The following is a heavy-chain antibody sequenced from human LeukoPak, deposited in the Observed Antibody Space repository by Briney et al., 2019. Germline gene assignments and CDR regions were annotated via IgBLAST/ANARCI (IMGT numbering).Heavy chain of an antibody. J-gene: IGHJ6*02. V-gene: IGHV3-21*01. Sequence: GGSLRLSCAASGFTFSSYSMNWVRQAPGKGLEWVSSISSSSSYIYYADSVKGRFTISRDNAKNSLCLQMNSLRAEDTAVYYCAREITYYDILTGYFPGYGMDVWGQGTTVTVSS. CDR2: ISSSSSYI. D-gene: IGHD3-9*01. CDR1: GFTFSSYS. CDR3: AREITYYDILTGYFPGYGMDV.